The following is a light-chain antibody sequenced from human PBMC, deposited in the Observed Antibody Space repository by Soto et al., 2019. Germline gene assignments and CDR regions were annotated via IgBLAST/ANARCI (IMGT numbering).Light chain of an antibody. CDR3: QSYDGSLSGSRV. CDR2: ANS. V-gene: IGLV1-40*01. CDR1: SSNIGAGYD. Sequence: QSVLTQPPSVSGAPGQRVTISCTGSSSNIGAGYDVHWYQQFPGTAPKLLIYANSNRPSGVPDRFSGSKSGTSASLAITGLQAEDEADYYCQSYDGSLSGSRVFGGGTQLTVL. J-gene: IGLJ2*01.